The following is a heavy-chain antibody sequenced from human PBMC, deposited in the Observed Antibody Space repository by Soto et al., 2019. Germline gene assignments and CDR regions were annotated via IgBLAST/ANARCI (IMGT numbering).Heavy chain of an antibody. CDR2: IGGRGTT. V-gene: IGHV3-23*01. Sequence: QLLESGAGLVQSGGSLRLSCAASGFTFGNFVMSWVRQAPGKGLECVSGIGGRGTTFYADSVKGRFTISRDNSKNTLHVQMNSLRAEDMAVYYCAKFRGMTYGEYHLDYWGQGTLVTVSS. D-gene: IGHD4-17*01. J-gene: IGHJ4*02. CDR1: GFTFGNFV. CDR3: AKFRGMTYGEYHLDY.